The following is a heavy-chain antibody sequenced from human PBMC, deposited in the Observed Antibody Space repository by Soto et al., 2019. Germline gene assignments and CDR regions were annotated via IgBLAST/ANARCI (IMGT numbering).Heavy chain of an antibody. D-gene: IGHD2-2*01. CDR3: AKAVVPAVAENWFDP. J-gene: IGHJ5*02. V-gene: IGHV3-66*01. CDR1: GFTIHGDH. Sequence: GGSLRLSCATPGFTIHGDHMSWGPPAPGKGLEWVTVIYVGGSTYYADSVKGRFTISRDNSKNTLYLQMNSLRAEDTAVYYCAKAVVPAVAENWFDPWGQGTLVTVSS. CDR2: IYVGGST.